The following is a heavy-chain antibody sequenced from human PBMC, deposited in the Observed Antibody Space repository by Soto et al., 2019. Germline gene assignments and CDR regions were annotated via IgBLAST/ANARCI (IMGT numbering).Heavy chain of an antibody. CDR3: ARGFMVRGVIRNYYYYMDV. J-gene: IGHJ6*03. D-gene: IGHD3-10*01. Sequence: QVQLQQWGAGLLKPSETLSLTCAVYGGSFSGYYWSWIRQPPGKGLEWIGEINHSGSTNYNPSLKSRVTISVATSKNQFSLKLSSVTAADTAVYYCARGFMVRGVIRNYYYYMDVWVKGTTVTVS. CDR2: INHSGST. V-gene: IGHV4-34*01. CDR1: GGSFSGYY.